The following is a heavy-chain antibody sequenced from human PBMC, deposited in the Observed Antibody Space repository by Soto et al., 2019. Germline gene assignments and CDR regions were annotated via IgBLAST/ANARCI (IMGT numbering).Heavy chain of an antibody. Sequence: QVQLQESGPGLVETSQTLSLICTVSGGSISSGGYYWSWIRQHPGKGLEWIAYIYYSGNTFYNPSLHSRVTISVDTSKSQFSLKLGSVTAAATAVYYCARVVVTASYYYYAMDVCGRGTTVTVSS. CDR1: GGSISSGGYY. CDR2: IYYSGNT. J-gene: IGHJ6*02. D-gene: IGHD2-15*01. CDR3: ARVVVTASYYYYAMDV. V-gene: IGHV4-31*03.